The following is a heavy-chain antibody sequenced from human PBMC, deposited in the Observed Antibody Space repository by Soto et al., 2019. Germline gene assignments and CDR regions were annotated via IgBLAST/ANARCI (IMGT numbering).Heavy chain of an antibody. CDR3: TRDDQGIATSGTPILGS. Sequence: PGGSLRLSCRASGFSFDDYAMNWVRQAPGKGLEWVSGITWNSEAIDYAESVRGRFTISRDNAENSVFLQMDSLSPEDTALYYCTRDDQGIATSGTPILGSWGQGTPVTVSS. D-gene: IGHD6-13*01. V-gene: IGHV3-9*01. J-gene: IGHJ4*02. CDR2: ITWNSEAI. CDR1: GFSFDDYA.